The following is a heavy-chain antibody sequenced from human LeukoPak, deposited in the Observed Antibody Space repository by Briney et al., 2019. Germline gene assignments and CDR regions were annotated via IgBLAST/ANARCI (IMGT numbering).Heavy chain of an antibody. Sequence: SGPTLVNPTQTLTLTCTFSGFSLSTSGVGVGWIRQPLGKALEWLALIYWNDDKRYSPSLKSRLTITKDTSKNQVVLTMTNMDPVDTATYYCAHRRRTTIFGVVTQNWFDPWGQGTLVTVSS. V-gene: IGHV2-5*01. J-gene: IGHJ5*02. D-gene: IGHD3-3*01. CDR1: GFSLSTSGVG. CDR2: IYWNDDK. CDR3: AHRRRTTIFGVVTQNWFDP.